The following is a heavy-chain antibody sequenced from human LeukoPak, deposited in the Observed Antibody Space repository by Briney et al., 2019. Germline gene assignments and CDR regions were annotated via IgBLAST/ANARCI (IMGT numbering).Heavy chain of an antibody. CDR1: GGSISCTTDY. J-gene: IGHJ4*02. Sequence: TSETLSLTCTVSGGSISCTTDYWGWIRQPPGKGLEWIGSIYSGGSTYYNPSLKSRVALSVDTSKNQFSLKLSSVTAADTAVYYCARDPVGATDYFDYWGQGTLVTVSS. D-gene: IGHD1-26*01. V-gene: IGHV4-39*07. CDR3: ARDPVGATDYFDY. CDR2: IYSGGST.